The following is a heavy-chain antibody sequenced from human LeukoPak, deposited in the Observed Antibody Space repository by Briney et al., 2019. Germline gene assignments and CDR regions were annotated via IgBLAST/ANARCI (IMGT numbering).Heavy chain of an antibody. V-gene: IGHV4-39*02. CDR2: IYYGGIT. Sequence: PSETLSLTCTVSGGSISSNPYYWGWIRQPPGKGLEWIGSIYYGGITYYNPSLKSRVTISVDTSENHFSLKLSSLTAADTAVYYCARGMVFDYWGQGTLVTVSS. D-gene: IGHD3-10*01. CDR1: GGSISSNPYY. CDR3: ARGMVFDY. J-gene: IGHJ4*02.